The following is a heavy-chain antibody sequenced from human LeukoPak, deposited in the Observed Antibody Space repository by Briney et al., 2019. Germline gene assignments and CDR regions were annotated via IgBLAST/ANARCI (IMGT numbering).Heavy chain of an antibody. Sequence: ASVKVSCKASGYTFTSYDINWVRQATGQGLEWMGWMNPNSGNTGYAQKFQGRVTMTRNTSISTAYMELSSLRSEDTAVYYCAKTAASGIVVVPAAHLDYWGQGTLVTVSS. CDR2: MNPNSGNT. CDR1: GYTFTSYD. D-gene: IGHD2-2*01. CDR3: AKTAASGIVVVPAAHLDY. J-gene: IGHJ4*02. V-gene: IGHV1-8*01.